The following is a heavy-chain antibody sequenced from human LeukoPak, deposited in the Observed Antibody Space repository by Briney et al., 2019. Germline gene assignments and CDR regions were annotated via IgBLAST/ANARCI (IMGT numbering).Heavy chain of an antibody. CDR1: GFANSW. CDR3: ARHYYGFDY. D-gene: IGHD3-10*01. Sequence: GESLKISCKVSGFANSWIGWVRQMPGKGLEWMGIIYSADSDTRYSPSFQGQVTISADKSITTAYLQWSSLKASDTAMYYCARHYYGFDYWGQGTLVTVSS. CDR2: IYSADSDT. V-gene: IGHV5-51*01. J-gene: IGHJ4*02.